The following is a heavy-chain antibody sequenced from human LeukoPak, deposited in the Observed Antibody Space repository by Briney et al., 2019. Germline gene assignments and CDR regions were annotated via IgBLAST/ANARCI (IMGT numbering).Heavy chain of an antibody. V-gene: IGHV4-34*01. Sequence: SETLSLTCAVYGGSFSGYYWSWIRQPPGKGLEWIGEINHSGSTNYNPSLKSRVTISVDTSKNQFPLKLTSVTAADTAVYYCARWSSNYYDSSGRRFDPWGQGTLVTVSS. CDR3: ARWSSNYYDSSGRRFDP. CDR2: INHSGST. CDR1: GGSFSGYY. D-gene: IGHD3-22*01. J-gene: IGHJ5*02.